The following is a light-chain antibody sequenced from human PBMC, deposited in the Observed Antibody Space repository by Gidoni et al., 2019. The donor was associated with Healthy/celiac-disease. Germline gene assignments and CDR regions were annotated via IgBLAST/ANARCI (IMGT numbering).Light chain of an antibody. Sequence: QSALTQPASVSASPGQSITISCTGTSSDVGGYTYVSWYQQHPGKAPKLMIYDVSNRPSGVSNRFSGSKSGNTASLTISGLQAEDEADYYCSSYTSSSTWVFGGGTKLTVL. CDR1: SSDVGGYTY. CDR3: SSYTSSSTWV. J-gene: IGLJ3*02. V-gene: IGLV2-14*01. CDR2: DVS.